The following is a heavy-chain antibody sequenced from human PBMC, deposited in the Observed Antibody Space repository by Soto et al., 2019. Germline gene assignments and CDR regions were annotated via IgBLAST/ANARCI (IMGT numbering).Heavy chain of an antibody. Sequence: GGSLRLSCSASGFTCSSYWMNWVRQAPGKGLEWVANIKQDGNEKHYVDSVKGRFTISRDSAKNSLYLQMNSLRAEDTAVYYCARGAAAGFPFPDYWGQGTPVTVSS. CDR3: ARGAAAGFPFPDY. V-gene: IGHV3-7*04. J-gene: IGHJ4*02. CDR1: GFTCSSYW. CDR2: IKQDGNEK. D-gene: IGHD6-13*01.